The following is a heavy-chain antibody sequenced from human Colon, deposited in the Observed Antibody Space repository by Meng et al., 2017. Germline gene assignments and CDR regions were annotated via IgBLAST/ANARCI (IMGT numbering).Heavy chain of an antibody. V-gene: IGHV3-7*01. Sequence: GESLKISCAVSGFTFSTYRMAWVRQAPGKGLEWGASINEDGSETYHVDSVKGRFTISRENARNSLYLQMDSLRVEDTAVYYCARGRFLTGFAAWGQGTLVTVSS. CDR3: ARGRFLTGFAA. J-gene: IGHJ5*02. CDR1: GFTFSTYR. D-gene: IGHD1-20*01. CDR2: INEDGSET.